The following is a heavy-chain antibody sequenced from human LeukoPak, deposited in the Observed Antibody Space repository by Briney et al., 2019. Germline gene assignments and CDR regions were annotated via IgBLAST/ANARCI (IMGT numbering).Heavy chain of an antibody. V-gene: IGHV3-66*01. CDR1: GFTVSSDF. J-gene: IGHJ3*02. CDR3: ARTKGGPGSTWAFDI. Sequence: GGSLRLSCAASGFTVSSDFMSWVRQAPGKGLEWVSIIYSGGNTYYADSAKGRFTISRDNSKNTLYLQMNSLSAEDTAVYYCARTKGGPGSTWAFDIWGQGTMVTVSS. D-gene: IGHD6-13*01. CDR2: IYSGGNT.